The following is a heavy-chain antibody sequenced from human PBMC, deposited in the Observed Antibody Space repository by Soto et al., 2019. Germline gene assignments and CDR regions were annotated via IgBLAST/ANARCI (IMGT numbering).Heavy chain of an antibody. CDR2: IYYSGST. Sequence: PSETLSLSCTVSGGSSVSYYGSWIRQPPGKGLEWIGYIYYSGSTNYNPSLKSRVTISVDTSKNQFSLKLSSVTAADTAVYYCARQARGTRYCSSTSCYAEFAKVFDPWGQGTLVTVSS. CDR3: ARQARGTRYCSSTSCYAEFAKVFDP. CDR1: GGSSVSYY. J-gene: IGHJ5*02. D-gene: IGHD2-2*01. V-gene: IGHV4-59*08.